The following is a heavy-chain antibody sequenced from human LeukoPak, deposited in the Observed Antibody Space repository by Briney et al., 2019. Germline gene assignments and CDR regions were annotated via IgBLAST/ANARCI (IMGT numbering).Heavy chain of an antibody. V-gene: IGHV3-30-3*01. CDR1: GFTFSSYA. J-gene: IGHJ4*02. Sequence: PGGSLRLSCAASGFTFSSYAMHWVRQAPGKGLEWVAVISYDGSNKYYADSVKGRLTISRDNSKNTLYLRMNSLRAEDTAVYYCARSRDGYNLDYWGQGTLVTVSS. D-gene: IGHD5-24*01. CDR2: ISYDGSNK. CDR3: ARSRDGYNLDY.